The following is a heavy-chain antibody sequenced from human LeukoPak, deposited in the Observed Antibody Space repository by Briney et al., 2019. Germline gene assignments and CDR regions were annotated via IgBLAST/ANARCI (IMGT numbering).Heavy chain of an antibody. CDR3: AREEGKTFCGGDCSSVY. J-gene: IGHJ4*02. CDR2: ITSGSSYI. V-gene: IGHV3-21*01. CDR1: GFTFSNYA. Sequence: GGSLRLSCAASGFTFSNYAMSWVRQAPGKGLEWVSSITSGSSYIYYADSVKGRFTISRDNAKNSLYLQMSSLRAEDTAVYYCAREEGKTFCGGDCSSVYWGQGTLVTVSS. D-gene: IGHD2-21*02.